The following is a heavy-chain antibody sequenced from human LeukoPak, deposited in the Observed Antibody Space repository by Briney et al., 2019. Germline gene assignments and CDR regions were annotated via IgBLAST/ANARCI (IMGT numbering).Heavy chain of an antibody. D-gene: IGHD5-18*01. CDR3: ARDRVPGYSLNWFDP. CDR2: IYYSGST. V-gene: IGHV4-59*01. CDR1: GGSISSYC. Sequence: SETLSLTCTVSGGSISSYCWSWIRQPPGKGLEWIGYIYYSGSTNYNPSLKSRVTISVDTSKSQFSLKLSSVTAADTAVYYCARDRVPGYSLNWFDPWGQGTLVTVSS. J-gene: IGHJ5*02.